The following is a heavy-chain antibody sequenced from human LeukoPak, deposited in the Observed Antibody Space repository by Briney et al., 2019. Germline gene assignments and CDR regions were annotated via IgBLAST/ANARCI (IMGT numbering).Heavy chain of an antibody. J-gene: IGHJ4*02. CDR3: ARRSTGTYSSSFDD. V-gene: IGHV3-11*03. Sequence: GGSLRLSCAASGFTFSDYYMSWIRQAPGKGLEWVSYISSGSSYTIYADSVKGRFTISRDNAKNSLYLQMNILRAEDTAVYYCARRSTGTYSSSFDDGGEATLVTVSS. CDR1: GFTFSDYY. D-gene: IGHD6-13*01. CDR2: ISSGSSYT.